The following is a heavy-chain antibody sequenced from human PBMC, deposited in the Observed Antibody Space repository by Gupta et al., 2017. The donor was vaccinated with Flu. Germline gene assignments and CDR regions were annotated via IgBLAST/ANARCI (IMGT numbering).Heavy chain of an antibody. CDR2: INPSGGST. D-gene: IGHD2-15*01. V-gene: IGHV1-46*01. J-gene: IGHJ6*02. CDR1: GYTFTSYY. Sequence: QVQLVQSGAEVKKPGASVKVSCKASGYTFTSYYMHWVRQAPGQGLEWMGIINPSGGSTSYAQKFQGRVTMTRDTSTSTVYMELSSLRSEDTAVYYCARDLHCSGGSCYSNLEYYYYGMDVWGQGTTVTVSS. CDR3: ARDLHCSGGSCYSNLEYYYYGMDV.